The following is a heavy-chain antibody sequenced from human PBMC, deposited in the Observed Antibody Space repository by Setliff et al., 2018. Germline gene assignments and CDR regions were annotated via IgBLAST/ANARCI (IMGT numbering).Heavy chain of an antibody. CDR3: ARSPANGGHDAFDI. J-gene: IGHJ3*02. CDR2: ISPRSIYI. V-gene: IGHV3-21*01. Sequence: PGGSLRLSYAASGFTFSIYSMHWVRQAPGKGLEWVSSISPRSIYIYYADSVKGRFTISRDNAKNSLYLQLNSLGAEDTAVYYCARSPANGGHDAFDIWGQGTMVTVSS. CDR1: GFTFSIYS. D-gene: IGHD6-25*01.